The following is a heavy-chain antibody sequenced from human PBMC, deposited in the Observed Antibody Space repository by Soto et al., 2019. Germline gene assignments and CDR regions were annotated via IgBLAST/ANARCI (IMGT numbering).Heavy chain of an antibody. CDR1: GFTFSSYI. V-gene: IGHV3-48*01. J-gene: IGHJ4*02. CDR2: ISSSSSTI. D-gene: IGHD3-3*01. CDR3: ASFWSGYPIYFDY. Sequence: GGCLRLSFATSGFTFSSYIMNWVRPAPGKGLEWVSYISSSSSTIYYADSVKGRFTISRDNAKNSLYLQMNSLRAEDTAVYYCASFWSGYPIYFDYWGQGTLVTVSS.